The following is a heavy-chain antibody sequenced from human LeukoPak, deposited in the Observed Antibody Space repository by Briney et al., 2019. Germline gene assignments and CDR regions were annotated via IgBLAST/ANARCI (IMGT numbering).Heavy chain of an antibody. D-gene: IGHD6-19*01. CDR2: IYSGGST. J-gene: IGHJ6*03. CDR3: ARAQWRTYSYYYMDV. V-gene: IGHV3-53*01. Sequence: PGGSLRLSCAASGFTVSFNYMSWVRQAQGKGLEWISVIYSGGSTYYADSVKGRFTISRDDSKNTLYLQMNSLRAEDTAIYYCARAQWRTYSYYYMDVWGKGTTVTVSS. CDR1: GFTVSFNY.